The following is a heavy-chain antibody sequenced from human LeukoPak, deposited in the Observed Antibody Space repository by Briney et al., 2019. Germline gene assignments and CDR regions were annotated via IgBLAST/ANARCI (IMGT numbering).Heavy chain of an antibody. J-gene: IGHJ4*02. D-gene: IGHD2-21*02. Sequence: GGSLRLSCAASGFTFSSYGMHWIRQAPGRGLEWVAYIQYSGGIRKYADSVKGRFTISRDNSKNTLLLQMNTLKTEDTAVYYCAKKRPGDGDIFDYWGQGTPLTVSS. V-gene: IGHV3-30*02. CDR2: IQYSGGIR. CDR1: GFTFSSYG. CDR3: AKKRPGDGDIFDY.